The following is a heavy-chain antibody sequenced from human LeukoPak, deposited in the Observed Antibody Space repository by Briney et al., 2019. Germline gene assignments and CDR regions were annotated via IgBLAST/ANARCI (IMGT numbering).Heavy chain of an antibody. D-gene: IGHD3-22*01. CDR2: IYHSGST. CDR3: ARTAEYYYDSTGYFDY. V-gene: IGHV4-38-2*01. Sequence: SETLSLTCAVSGYSISCGYYWGWIRQPPGKGLEWIGSIYHSGSTYYNPSLKSRVTISVDTSKNQFSLKLSSVTAADTAVYYCARTAEYYYDSTGYFDYWGQGTLVTVSS. CDR1: GYSISCGYY. J-gene: IGHJ4*02.